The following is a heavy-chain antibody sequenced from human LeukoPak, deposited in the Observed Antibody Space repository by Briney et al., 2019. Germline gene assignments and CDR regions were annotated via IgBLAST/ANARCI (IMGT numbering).Heavy chain of an antibody. V-gene: IGHV3-7*01. CDR2: IKQDGSEK. CDR3: ARDHKYRSGWYYYHGMDV. Sequence: GGSLRLSCAASGFTFSSYWMSWVRQAPGKGLEWVANIKQDGSEKYYVDSVKGRFTISRDNAKNSLYLQMNSLRAEDTAVYYCARDHKYRSGWYYYHGMDVWGQGTTVTVSS. J-gene: IGHJ6*02. CDR1: GFTFSSYW. D-gene: IGHD6-19*01.